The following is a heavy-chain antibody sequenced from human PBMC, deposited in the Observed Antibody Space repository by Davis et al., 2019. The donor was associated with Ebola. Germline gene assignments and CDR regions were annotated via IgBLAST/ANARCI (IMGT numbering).Heavy chain of an antibody. CDR2: ISGSGGST. Sequence: PGGSLRLSCAASGFTFSSYAMSWVRQAPGKGLEWVSAISGSGGSTYYADSVKGRFTISRDNSKNTLYLQMNSLRAEDTAVYYCARGRARGYSYGYGYWGQGTLVTVSS. J-gene: IGHJ4*02. V-gene: IGHV3-23*01. CDR1: GFTFSSYA. D-gene: IGHD5-18*01. CDR3: ARGRARGYSYGYGY.